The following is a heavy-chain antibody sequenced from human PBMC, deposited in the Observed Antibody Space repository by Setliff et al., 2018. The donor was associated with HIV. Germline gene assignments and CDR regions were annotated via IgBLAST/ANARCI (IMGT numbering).Heavy chain of an antibody. CDR1: GGSIKSSSYY. Sequence: PSETLSLTCTVSGGSIKSSSYYWGWIRQPPGKGLEWIGSIYYSGNTYYNPSLKSRVTISVDTSKNQFSLKLTSVTAADTAVYYCGRLSETAMASFDSWGQGILVTVSS. CDR2: IYYSGNT. D-gene: IGHD2-21*02. J-gene: IGHJ4*02. CDR3: GRLSETAMASFDS. V-gene: IGHV4-39*07.